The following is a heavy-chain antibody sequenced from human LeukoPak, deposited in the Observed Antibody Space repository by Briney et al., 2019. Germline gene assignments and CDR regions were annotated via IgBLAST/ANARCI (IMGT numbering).Heavy chain of an antibody. J-gene: IGHJ6*02. CDR2: IISHGGST. CDR3: ARVMMGATKSNYNYYVMDV. D-gene: IGHD1-26*01. V-gene: IGHV3-64*01. CDR1: GFTFSSYT. Sequence: GGSLRLSCAASGFTFSSYTMPWVRQAPGKGLEYVAAIISHGGSTYYANSVQGRFTISRDNSKNTLYLQMGSLRAEDKAVYYCARVMMGATKSNYNYYVMDVWGQGPTVTVSS.